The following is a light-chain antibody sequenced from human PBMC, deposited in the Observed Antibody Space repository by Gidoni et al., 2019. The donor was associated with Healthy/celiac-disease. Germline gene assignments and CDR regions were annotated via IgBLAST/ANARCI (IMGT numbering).Light chain of an antibody. J-gene: IGLJ1*01. Sequence: SVSGSPGQSITISCTGTSSDVGGYNYVSWYQQHPGKAPKLMIYDVSNRPSGVSNRFSGSKSGNTASLTISGLQAEDEADYYCSSYTSSSTRVFGTGTKVTVL. CDR1: SSDVGGYNY. CDR3: SSYTSSSTRV. CDR2: DVS. V-gene: IGLV2-14*03.